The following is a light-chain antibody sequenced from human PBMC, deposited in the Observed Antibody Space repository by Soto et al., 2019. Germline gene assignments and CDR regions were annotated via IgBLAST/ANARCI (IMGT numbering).Light chain of an antibody. Sequence: QSVLTQPASVSGSPGQSITISCTGTSNDVGGYNYVSWYQHHPGKAPKLVIYEVSHRPSGISDRFSGSKSGNTASLTISGLQVEDEAEYYCSSYTTSSPYVFGPGTKLTVL. CDR3: SSYTTSSPYV. CDR2: EVS. CDR1: SNDVGGYNY. V-gene: IGLV2-14*01. J-gene: IGLJ1*01.